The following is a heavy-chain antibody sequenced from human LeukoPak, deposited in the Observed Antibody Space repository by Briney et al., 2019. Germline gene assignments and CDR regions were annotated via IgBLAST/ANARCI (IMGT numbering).Heavy chain of an antibody. V-gene: IGHV3-30*02. D-gene: IGHD2-8*01. CDR3: AKDLVILMVYATNWFDP. CDR1: GFTCSSYG. J-gene: IGHJ5*02. CDR2: IRYDGSNK. Sequence: PGGSLRLSCAASGFTCSSYGMHWVRQAPGKGLEWVAFIRYDGSNKYYADSVKGRFTISRDNSKNTLYLQMNSLRAEDTAVHYCAKDLVILMVYATNWFDPWGQGTLVTVSS.